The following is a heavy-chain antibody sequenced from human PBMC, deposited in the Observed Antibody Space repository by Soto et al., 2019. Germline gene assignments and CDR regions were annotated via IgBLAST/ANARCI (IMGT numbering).Heavy chain of an antibody. Sequence: QVQLVQSGAEVKKPGSSVKVSCKASGGTFSSYTISWVRQAPGQGLEWMGRIIPILGIANYAQKFQGRVMIAADKSTSTAYMELSSLRSEDTAVYYCARYDLEDYGGSTGGMDVWGQGTTVTVSS. CDR3: ARYDLEDYGGSTGGMDV. J-gene: IGHJ6*02. D-gene: IGHD4-17*01. V-gene: IGHV1-69*02. CDR2: IIPILGIA. CDR1: GGTFSSYT.